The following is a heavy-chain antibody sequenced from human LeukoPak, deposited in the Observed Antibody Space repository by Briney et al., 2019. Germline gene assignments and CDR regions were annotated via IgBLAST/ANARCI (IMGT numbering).Heavy chain of an antibody. CDR1: SGSISSGGYY. V-gene: IGHV4-31*03. CDR3: ARGLVATISLDY. D-gene: IGHD5-12*01. Sequence: PSQTLSLTCPVSSGSISSGGYYWSWVRQHPGKGLEWIGYIYYSGSTYYNPSLKSRVTISADTSKNQFSLKLSSVTAADTAVYYCARGLVATISLDYWGQGTLVTVSS. J-gene: IGHJ4*02. CDR2: IYYSGST.